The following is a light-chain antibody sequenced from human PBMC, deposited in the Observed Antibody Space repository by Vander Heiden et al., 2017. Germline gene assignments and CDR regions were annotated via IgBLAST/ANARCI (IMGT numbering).Light chain of an antibody. J-gene: IGKJ5*01. CDR1: QTINSN. V-gene: IGKV3D-15*03. Sequence: EIVMTQSPATLSVSPGERVTLSCRASQTINSNLAWYQQKPGQAPRLLIYGASIRATGIPARFSGSGSSTEFTLTISILQSEDFGVYYCEQYSKWPPLTFGQGTRLEIK. CDR2: GAS. CDR3: EQYSKWPPLT.